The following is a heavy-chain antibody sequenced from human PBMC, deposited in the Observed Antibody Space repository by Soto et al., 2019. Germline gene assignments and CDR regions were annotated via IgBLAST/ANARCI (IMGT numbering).Heavy chain of an antibody. CDR2: IIPLFGTA. CDR3: ATIAARQNSPRSYYYYGIDV. V-gene: IGHV1-69*01. J-gene: IGHJ6*02. CDR1: GGTFSSYA. D-gene: IGHD6-6*01. Sequence: AAGGTFSSYAISWVRQAPGQGLEWMGGIIPLFGTANYAQKFQGRLTITADESTSTAFMELSRLRSEDTAVYYCATIAARQNSPRSYYYYGIDVWGQGTKVTV.